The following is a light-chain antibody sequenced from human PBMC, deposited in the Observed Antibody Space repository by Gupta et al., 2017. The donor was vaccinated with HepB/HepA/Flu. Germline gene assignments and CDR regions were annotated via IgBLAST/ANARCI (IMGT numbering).Light chain of an antibody. J-gene: IGKJ1*01. CDR3: QQFNDWPRT. CDR1: QSVISN. V-gene: IGKV3-15*01. Sequence: EIVMTQSPATLSVSPGECATLSCRASQSVISNVAWYQQKPGQAPRLLIYGASTRATGIPARFSGSGSGTEFTLTISGLQSEDFAIYYCQQFNDWPRTFGQGTKVEIK. CDR2: GAS.